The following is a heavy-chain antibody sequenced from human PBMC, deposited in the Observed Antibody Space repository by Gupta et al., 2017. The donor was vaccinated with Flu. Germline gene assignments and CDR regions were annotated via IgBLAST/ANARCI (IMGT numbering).Heavy chain of an antibody. CDR2: INHSGST. D-gene: IGHD5-24*01. CDR3: ARCSGMATISFLDY. V-gene: IGHV4-34*01. J-gene: IGHJ4*02. CDR1: GGSFSGYY. Sequence: QVQLQQWGAGLLKPSETLSLTCAVYGGSFSGYYWSWIRQPPGKGLEWIGEINHSGSTNYNPSLKSRVTISVDTSKNQFSLKLSSVTAADTAVYYCARCSGMATISFLDYWGQGTLVTVSS.